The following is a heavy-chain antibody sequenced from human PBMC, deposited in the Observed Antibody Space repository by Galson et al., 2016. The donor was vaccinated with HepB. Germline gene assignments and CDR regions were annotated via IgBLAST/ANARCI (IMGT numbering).Heavy chain of an antibody. CDR3: ARRSRGNDGNVLDDYYFDY. V-gene: IGHV5-51*01. J-gene: IGHJ4*02. CDR1: GNTFTNDW. CDR2: IYPGDSDS. Sequence: QSGAEVKKPGESLKISCQVSGNTFTNDWIAWVRQVPGKGLEWMGMIYPGDSDSRYSPSFQGQVTMSVDKSIKTAYLQWSSLKASDAAMYYCARRSRGNDGNVLDDYYFDYWGQGTLVTVSS. D-gene: IGHD1-1*01.